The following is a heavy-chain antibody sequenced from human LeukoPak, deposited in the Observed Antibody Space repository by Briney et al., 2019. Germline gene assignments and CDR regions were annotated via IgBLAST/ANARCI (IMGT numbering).Heavy chain of an antibody. Sequence: PSETLSLTCTVSGGSINSSSYYWGWIRQPPGKGLEWIGSIFYSGNTYDNPSLKSRVTISVDTSKNQFSLKLSSVTAADTAVYYCARAIEVGAMTPFDYWGQGTLVTVSS. V-gene: IGHV4-39*07. CDR1: GGSINSSSYY. CDR2: IFYSGNT. CDR3: ARAIEVGAMTPFDY. J-gene: IGHJ4*02. D-gene: IGHD1-26*01.